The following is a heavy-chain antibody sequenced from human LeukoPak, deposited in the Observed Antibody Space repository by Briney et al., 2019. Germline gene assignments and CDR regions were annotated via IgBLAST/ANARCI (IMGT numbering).Heavy chain of an antibody. CDR1: GGSFSTYA. CDR2: IIPILGIA. Sequence: SVKVSCKASGGSFSTYAIAWVRQAPGQGLEWMGRIIPILGIANYAQKFQVRVTITADKSTSTAYMDLSSLRSDDTAVYYCARGSELATFDIWGQGTMVTVSS. D-gene: IGHD1-1*01. J-gene: IGHJ3*02. V-gene: IGHV1-69*04. CDR3: ARGSELATFDI.